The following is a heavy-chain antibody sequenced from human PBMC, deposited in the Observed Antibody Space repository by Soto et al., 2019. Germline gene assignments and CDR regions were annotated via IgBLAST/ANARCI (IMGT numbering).Heavy chain of an antibody. D-gene: IGHD3-16*01. J-gene: IGHJ6*02. V-gene: IGHV1-69*06. Sequence: VASVKVSCKASGGTFSSYAISWVRQAPGQGLEWMGGIIPIFGTANYAQKFQGRVTITADKSTSTAYMELSSLRSEDTAVYYCARGGEYYYYYGMDVWGQGTTVTVSS. CDR1: GGTFSSYA. CDR3: ARGGEYYYYYGMDV. CDR2: IIPIFGTA.